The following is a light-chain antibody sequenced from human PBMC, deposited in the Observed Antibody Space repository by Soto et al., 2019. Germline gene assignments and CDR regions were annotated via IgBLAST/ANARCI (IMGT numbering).Light chain of an antibody. CDR2: DAS. V-gene: IGKV3-15*01. Sequence: EGVLTHSPATLSVYQRDRATLSCRASQYIGSAVAWYHQRSGQAPRLLIFDASIRVPTTPARFSGSVSGTEFTLAISSLESEEFVVYFCQQYGERPRTFCQRGKVDVK. CDR3: QQYGERPRT. CDR1: QYIGSA. J-gene: IGKJ1*01.